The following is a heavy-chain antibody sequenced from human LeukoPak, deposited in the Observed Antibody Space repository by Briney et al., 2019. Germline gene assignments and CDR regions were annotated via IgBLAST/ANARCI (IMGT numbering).Heavy chain of an antibody. Sequence: SETLSLTGTVSGGSISSYYWSWIRQPPGKGLEWIGFIYYSGSTNYNPSLKSRVTISVDTSKKQFSLKLRSVTAADTAVYYCARVSGYDWESFYDYWGQGTLVTVSS. CDR1: GGSISSYY. V-gene: IGHV4-59*01. D-gene: IGHD5-12*01. CDR2: IYYSGST. J-gene: IGHJ4*02. CDR3: ARVSGYDWESFYDY.